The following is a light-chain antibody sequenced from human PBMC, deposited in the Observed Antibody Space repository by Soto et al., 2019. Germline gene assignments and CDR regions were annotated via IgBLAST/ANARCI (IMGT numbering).Light chain of an antibody. CDR2: GNS. CDR1: SSNIGAGYD. CDR3: QSYASSLRGWV. V-gene: IGLV1-40*01. Sequence: QPVLTQPPSVSGAPGQRVTISCTGSSSNIGAGYDVHWYQQLPGTAPKLLIYGNSNRPSGVPDRFSGSKSGTSASLAITGLQVEDGADYSGQSYASSLRGWVFGGGTKLTVL. J-gene: IGLJ3*02.